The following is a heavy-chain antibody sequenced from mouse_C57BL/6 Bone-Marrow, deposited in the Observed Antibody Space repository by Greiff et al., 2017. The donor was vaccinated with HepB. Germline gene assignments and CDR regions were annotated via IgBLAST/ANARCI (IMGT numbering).Heavy chain of an antibody. CDR2: IRNKANGYTT. J-gene: IGHJ4*01. D-gene: IGHD1-1*01. CDR3: ANSYNYDSSYYAMDY. V-gene: IGHV7-3*01. Sequence: EVQLVQSGRGLVQPSRSLFLSCAASGFSFTDYYMSWVRQPPGKALEWLGFIRNKANGYTTESCGSVKGQFTISRDNSQSILYLQMNALRAEDIATYYCANSYNYDSSYYAMDYWGQGTSVTVSS. CDR1: GFSFTDYY.